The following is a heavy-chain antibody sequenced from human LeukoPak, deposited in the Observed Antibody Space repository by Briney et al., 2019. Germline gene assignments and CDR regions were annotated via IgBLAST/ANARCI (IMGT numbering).Heavy chain of an antibody. V-gene: IGHV4-39*01. CDR1: GGSISSSSYY. J-gene: IGHJ4*02. CDR3: ARRGPAAIWDY. D-gene: IGHD2-2*01. CDR2: IYYSGST. Sequence: SETLSLTCTVSGGSISSSSYYWGWIRQPPGKGLEWIGSIYYSGSTYYNPSLKSRVTISVDTSKNQFSLKLSSVTAADTAVYYCARRGPAAIWDYWGQGTLVTV.